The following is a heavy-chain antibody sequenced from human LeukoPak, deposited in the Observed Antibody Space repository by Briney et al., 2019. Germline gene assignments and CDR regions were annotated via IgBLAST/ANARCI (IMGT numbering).Heavy chain of an antibody. CDR3: ARENPDGDCASIDY. CDR2: ISAYNGNT. J-gene: IGHJ4*02. V-gene: IGHV1-18*01. Sequence: GASVKVSCKASGYTFTSYDINWVRQATGQGLEWMGWISAYNGNTNYAQKLQGRVTMTTDTSTSTAYMELRSLRSDDTAVYYCARENPDGDCASIDYWGQGTLVTVSS. D-gene: IGHD2-21*02. CDR1: GYTFTSYD.